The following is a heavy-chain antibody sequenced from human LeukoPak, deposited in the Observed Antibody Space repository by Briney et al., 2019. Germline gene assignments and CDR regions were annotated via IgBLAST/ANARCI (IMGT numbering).Heavy chain of an antibody. Sequence: GGSLRLSCAASGFTVSSNYMSWVRQAPGKGLEWVSVIYSGGSTYYADSVKGRFTISRDNSKNTLYLQMNSLRAEDTAVYYCARDHGVYYYYGMDVWGQGTTVTVSS. V-gene: IGHV3-66*01. CDR2: IYSGGST. J-gene: IGHJ6*02. CDR1: GFTVSSNY. CDR3: ARDHGVYYYYGMDV. D-gene: IGHD5-24*01.